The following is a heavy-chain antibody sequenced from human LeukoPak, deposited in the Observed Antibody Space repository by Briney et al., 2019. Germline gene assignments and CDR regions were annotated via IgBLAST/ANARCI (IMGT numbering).Heavy chain of an antibody. Sequence: GGSLRLSCAGSGYTFDDYGMRGVRQAPGKGVEWVAGINWNGGSTGYAASVKGRCTISRDNAKNALYLEMNSLRAEDTAFYYCVRLGRDGYTYGAAYWGQGTLVTVSS. D-gene: IGHD5-24*01. V-gene: IGHV3-20*04. CDR3: VRLGRDGYTYGAAY. CDR2: INWNGGST. CDR1: GYTFDDYG. J-gene: IGHJ1*01.